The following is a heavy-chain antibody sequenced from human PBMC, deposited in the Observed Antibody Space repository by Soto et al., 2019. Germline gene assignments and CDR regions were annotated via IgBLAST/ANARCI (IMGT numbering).Heavy chain of an antibody. CDR1: GFSFSTYV. V-gene: IGHV3-64*02. D-gene: IGHD2-21*01. Sequence: EVQLVESGEGLVQPGGSLRLSCVDSGFSFSTYVMSWVRQAPGKGLEYVSGITGNGGITYYADSVKGRFSTSRDNSKNTLYLQMGDLREEDMGVYYCARAGTPSDCGPYSLDYWGQGTLVTVS. CDR2: ITGNGGIT. CDR3: ARAGTPSDCGPYSLDY. J-gene: IGHJ4*02.